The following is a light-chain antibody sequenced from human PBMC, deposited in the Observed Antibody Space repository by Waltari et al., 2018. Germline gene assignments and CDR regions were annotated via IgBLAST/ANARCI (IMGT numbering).Light chain of an antibody. CDR2: GTS. V-gene: IGKV1-NL1*01. CDR3: QQNDTNPPT. Sequence: DIQMTQCPSSLSASVGDRVTITCRASQGMSNSLAWYQQMPGKAPKLLLYGTSRLQSGVPSMFSGRGSGTDYTLTISSLQPEDFATYYCQQNDTNPPTFGQGTKVEI. CDR1: QGMSNS. J-gene: IGKJ1*01.